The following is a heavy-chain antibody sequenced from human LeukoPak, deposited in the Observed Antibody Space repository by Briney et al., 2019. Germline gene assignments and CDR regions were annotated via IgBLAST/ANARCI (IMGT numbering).Heavy chain of an antibody. V-gene: IGHV4-39*01. CDR3: GRAERTVNVFDS. Sequence: SETLSLTCTVSGGSISSSSSYWGWIRQPPGKGLEWIGGIYSSGSRYYNPSLKSRVTMSEDTSKNQLSLHLSSVTAAGDTAVYYCGRAERTVNVFDSWGQGTIVTVSS. J-gene: IGHJ3*01. D-gene: IGHD3-10*02. CDR1: GGSISSSSSY. CDR2: IYSSGSR.